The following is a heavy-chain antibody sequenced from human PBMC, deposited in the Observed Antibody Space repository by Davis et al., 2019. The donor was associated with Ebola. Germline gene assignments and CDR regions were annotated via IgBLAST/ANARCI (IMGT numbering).Heavy chain of an antibody. D-gene: IGHD3-22*01. CDR3: ARDRGPYYYDHRGQGRGEAFDI. V-gene: IGHV3-53*01. CDR2: IYTGGIT. CDR1: GFTVSSNS. Sequence: GESLKISCVASGFTVSSNSMSWVRQAPGKGLECVSGIYTGGITDYADSVKGRFTISRDNSKNTLYLQMNSLRAEDTAVYYCARDRGPYYYDHRGQGRGEAFDIWGQGTMVTVSS. J-gene: IGHJ3*02.